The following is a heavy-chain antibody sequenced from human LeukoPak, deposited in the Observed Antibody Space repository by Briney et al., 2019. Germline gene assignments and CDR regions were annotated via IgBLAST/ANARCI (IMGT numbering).Heavy chain of an antibody. CDR1: GFTFSRYG. CDR3: AKAIWVAATSSWFCLDY. D-gene: IGHD3-10*01. V-gene: IGHV3-30*02. Sequence: GGSLRLSCAASGFTFSRYGMHWVRQAPGKGLEWVTFIRYDGSNQYYADSVKGRFTISRDNSKNTLSLQMNSLRAEDTAAYYCAKAIWVAATSSWFCLDYWGQGTLVTVSS. J-gene: IGHJ4*02. CDR2: IRYDGSNQ.